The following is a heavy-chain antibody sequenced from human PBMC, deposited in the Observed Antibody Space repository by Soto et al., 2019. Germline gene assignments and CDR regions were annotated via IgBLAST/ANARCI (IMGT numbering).Heavy chain of an antibody. CDR2: MNPNTGNS. Sequence: ASVKVSCKASGYTFTSYDIYWVRQATGQGLEWMGWMNPNTGNSGYAQKFQSRVTMTSDTSISTAHMELSSLRSEDTAVYYCARRAETNGWNGFGTDKYYFDFWGQGTLVTVSS. CDR3: ARRAETNGWNGFGTDKYYFDF. J-gene: IGHJ4*02. D-gene: IGHD1-1*01. CDR1: GYTFTSYD. V-gene: IGHV1-8*01.